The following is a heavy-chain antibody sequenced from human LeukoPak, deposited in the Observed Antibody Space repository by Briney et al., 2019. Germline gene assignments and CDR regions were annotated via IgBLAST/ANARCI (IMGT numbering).Heavy chain of an antibody. CDR2: IYPGDSDT. V-gene: IGHV5-51*01. D-gene: IGHD2-2*01. Sequence: GESLKISCKGSGYSFTSYWIGWVRQMPGKGLEWMGIIYPGDSDTRYSPSFQGQVTISADKSISTAYLQWSSLKASDTAMYYCARDRYCSSTSCPADYYYGMDVWGQGTTVTVSS. CDR3: ARDRYCSSTSCPADYYYGMDV. J-gene: IGHJ6*02. CDR1: GYSFTSYW.